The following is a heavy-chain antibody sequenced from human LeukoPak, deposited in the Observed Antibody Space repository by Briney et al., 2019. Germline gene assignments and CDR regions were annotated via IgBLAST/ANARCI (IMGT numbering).Heavy chain of an antibody. CDR3: ARDHYFAEDY. CDR1: GFTFNTYE. Sequence: PGGSLRLSCAASGFTFNTYEMNWVRQAPGKGLEWVANIKEDGREKYYVDSVKGRFTVSRDNAKNSLYLQMNSLRAEDTAVYYCARDHYFAEDYWGQGTLVTVSS. CDR2: IKEDGREK. D-gene: IGHD3-9*01. V-gene: IGHV3-7*03. J-gene: IGHJ4*02.